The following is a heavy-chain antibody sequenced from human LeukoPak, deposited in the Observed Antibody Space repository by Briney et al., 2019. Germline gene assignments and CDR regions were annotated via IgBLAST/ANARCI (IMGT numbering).Heavy chain of an antibody. CDR3: ARDWVRYCSSTSCWSFDY. Sequence: PSQTLSLTCTVSGGSISSGGYYWSWIRQHPGKGLEWIGYIYYSGSTYYNPSLKSRVTISVDTSKNQFSLKLSSVTAADTAVYYCARDWVRYCSSTSCWSFDYWGQGTLVTVSS. CDR2: IYYSGST. D-gene: IGHD2-2*01. V-gene: IGHV4-31*03. CDR1: GGSISSGGYY. J-gene: IGHJ4*02.